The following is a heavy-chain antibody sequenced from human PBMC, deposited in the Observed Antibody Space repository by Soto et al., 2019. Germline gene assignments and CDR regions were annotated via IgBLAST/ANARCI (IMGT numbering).Heavy chain of an antibody. Sequence: QVQLVESGGGVVQPGRSLRLSCAASGFTFSSYAMHWVRQAPGKGLEWVAVISYDGSNKYYADSVKGRFTISRDNSKNTLYLQMNSLRAEDTAVYYCARAGHPHWGQGTLVTGSS. V-gene: IGHV3-30-3*01. CDR1: GFTFSSYA. CDR3: ARAGHPH. CDR2: ISYDGSNK. J-gene: IGHJ4*02.